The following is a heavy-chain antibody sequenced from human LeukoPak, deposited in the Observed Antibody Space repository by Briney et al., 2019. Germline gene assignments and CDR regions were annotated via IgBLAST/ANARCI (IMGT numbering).Heavy chain of an antibody. J-gene: IGHJ3*02. CDR1: GFTFSSYW. Sequence: PGGSLRLSCAASGFTFSSYWMSWVRQAPGKGLEWVANIKQDGSEKYYVDSVKGRFTISRDNAKNSLYLQMNSLRAEDTAVYYCARVSGWELLGDAFDIWGQGTMVTVSS. V-gene: IGHV3-7*01. CDR2: IKQDGSEK. D-gene: IGHD1-26*01. CDR3: ARVSGWELLGDAFDI.